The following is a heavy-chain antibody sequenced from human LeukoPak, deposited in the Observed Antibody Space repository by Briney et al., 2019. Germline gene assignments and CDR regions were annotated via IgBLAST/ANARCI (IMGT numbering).Heavy chain of an antibody. V-gene: IGHV3-21*01. D-gene: IGHD3-10*01. CDR1: GFTFSSYS. Sequence: PGGSLRLSCAASGFTFSSYSMNWVRQAPGKGLEWVSSISSSSSYIYYADSVKGRFTISRDNAKNSLYLQMNSLRAEDTAVYYCAKDTACMVPGVKRPGYYYYGMDVWGQGTTVTVSS. CDR3: AKDTACMVPGVKRPGYYYYGMDV. CDR2: ISSSSSYI. J-gene: IGHJ6*02.